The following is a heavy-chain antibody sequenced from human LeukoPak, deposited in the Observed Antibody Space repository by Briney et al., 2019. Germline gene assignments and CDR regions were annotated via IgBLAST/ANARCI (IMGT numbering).Heavy chain of an antibody. CDR3: ARERESGYDPLDAFDI. CDR1: GGSISSGGYY. D-gene: IGHD5-12*01. J-gene: IGHJ3*02. CDR2: IYYSGST. V-gene: IGHV4-31*03. Sequence: SETLSLTCTVSGGSISSGGYYWSWIGQHPGKGLEWIGYIYYSGSTYYNPSLKSRVTISVDTSKNQFSLKLSSVTAADTAVYYCARERESGYDPLDAFDIWGQGTMVTVSS.